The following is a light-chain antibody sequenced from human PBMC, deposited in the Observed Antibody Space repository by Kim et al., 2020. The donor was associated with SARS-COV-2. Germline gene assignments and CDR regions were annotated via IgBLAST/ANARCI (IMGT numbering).Light chain of an antibody. J-gene: IGLJ2*01. Sequence: PGQTATVTCSVDKLGDRYCSWYQQRPGQSPVLVIYQYNKRPSGIPERFSGSNSGNTATLTISGTQAMDEADYYCQAWDRGTVVFGGGTQLTVL. CDR2: QYN. CDR1: KLGDRY. V-gene: IGLV3-1*01. CDR3: QAWDRGTVV.